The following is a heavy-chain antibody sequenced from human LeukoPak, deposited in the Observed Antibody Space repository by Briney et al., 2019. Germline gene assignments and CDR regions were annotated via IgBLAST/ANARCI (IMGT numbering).Heavy chain of an antibody. Sequence: GGSLRLSCAASGFTFSDYYMSWIRQAPGKGLEWVSYISTGVSSKFYAESVKGRFTISRDNAKNTLYLQMNSLRVEDTTVYYCARDYYCYWGQGTLVTVSS. J-gene: IGHJ4*02. CDR3: ARDYYCY. V-gene: IGHV3-11*04. CDR1: GFTFSDYY. CDR2: ISTGVSSK. D-gene: IGHD1-26*01.